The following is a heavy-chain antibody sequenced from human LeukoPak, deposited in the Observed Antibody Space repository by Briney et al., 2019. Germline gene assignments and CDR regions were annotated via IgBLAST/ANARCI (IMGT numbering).Heavy chain of an antibody. CDR1: GFTFSSYA. J-gene: IGHJ6*03. Sequence: GGSLRLSCAASGFTFSSYAMHRVRQAPGKGLEWVAVISYDGSNKYYADSVKGRFTISRDNSKNTLYLQMNSLRAEDTAVYYCARETGYSSSWYYYYYYMDVWGKGTTVTVSS. D-gene: IGHD6-13*01. CDR2: ISYDGSNK. V-gene: IGHV3-30*01. CDR3: ARETGYSSSWYYYYYYMDV.